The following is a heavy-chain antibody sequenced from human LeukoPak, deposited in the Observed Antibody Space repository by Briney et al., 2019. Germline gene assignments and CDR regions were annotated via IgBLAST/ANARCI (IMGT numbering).Heavy chain of an antibody. J-gene: IGHJ4*02. D-gene: IGHD3-16*02. CDR2: IYYSGST. Sequence: SETLSLTFTVSGGSISSYYWSWIRQPPGKGLEWIGYIYYSGSTNYNPSLKSRVTISVDTSKNQFSLKLSSVTAADTAVYYCASSGYYDYVWGSYRPGYFDYWGQGTLVTVSS. CDR1: GGSISSYY. CDR3: ASSGYYDYVWGSYRPGYFDY. V-gene: IGHV4-59*08.